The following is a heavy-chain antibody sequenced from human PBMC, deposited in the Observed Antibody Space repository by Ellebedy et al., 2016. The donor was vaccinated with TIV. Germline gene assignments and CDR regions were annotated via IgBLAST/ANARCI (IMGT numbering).Heavy chain of an antibody. J-gene: IGHJ1*01. CDR2: ISYSGST. V-gene: IGHV4-39*01. CDR3: ATSITVAGGMEH. Sequence: MPSETLSLTCTVSGGSISNRSNSWGWIRQPPGKGLEWIGTISYSGSTYYAPSLKSRVSISVDALKNQFSLKLTSVSAADTAVYYCATSITVAGGMEHWGQGTLVTVSS. D-gene: IGHD6-19*01. CDR1: GGSISNRSNS.